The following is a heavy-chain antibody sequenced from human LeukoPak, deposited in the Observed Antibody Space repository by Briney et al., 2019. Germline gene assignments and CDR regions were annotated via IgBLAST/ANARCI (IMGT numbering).Heavy chain of an antibody. J-gene: IGHJ4*02. CDR2: INPSGGST. Sequence: GASVKVSCKASGYTFTSYYMHWVRQAPGQGLEWMGIINPSGGSTSYAQKFQGRVTMTRDTSTSTVYMELSSLRSEDMAVYYCAREGITGTTVVYWGQGTLVTVSS. CDR1: GYTFTSYY. CDR3: AREGITGTTVVY. V-gene: IGHV1-46*01. D-gene: IGHD1-20*01.